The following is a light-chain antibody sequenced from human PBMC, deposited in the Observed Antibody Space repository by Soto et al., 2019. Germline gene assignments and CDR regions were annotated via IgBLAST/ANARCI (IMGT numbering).Light chain of an antibody. CDR1: QSVSSSY. V-gene: IGKV3-20*01. CDR3: QQYGSSPPLT. Sequence: EIVLTQSPCTLSLSQGERATLSCRSSQSVSSSYLAWYQQKPGQAPRLLIYGASSRATGIPDRFSGSGSGTDFTLTISRLEPEDFAVYYCQQYGSSPPLTFGGGTKVDIK. CDR2: GAS. J-gene: IGKJ4*01.